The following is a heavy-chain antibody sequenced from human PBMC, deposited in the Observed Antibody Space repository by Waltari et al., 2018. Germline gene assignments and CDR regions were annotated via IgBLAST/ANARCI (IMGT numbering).Heavy chain of an antibody. J-gene: IGHJ4*02. CDR3: ARVARGAAIYYFGY. V-gene: IGHV4-39*07. D-gene: IGHD5-12*01. CDR2: IYYSGST. Sequence: QLQLQESGPGLVKPSETLSLTCTVSGASISTSDYYLGWIRQPPGKGLEWVGSIYYSGSTYYNPSLKSRVTISLDTSNNQFSLKLNSVTAADTAVYFCARVARGAAIYYFGYWGQGTLVTVSS. CDR1: GASISTSDYY.